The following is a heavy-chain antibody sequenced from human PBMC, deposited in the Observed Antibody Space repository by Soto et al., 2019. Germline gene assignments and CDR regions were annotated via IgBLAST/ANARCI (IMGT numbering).Heavy chain of an antibody. J-gene: IGHJ3*02. V-gene: IGHV1-69*12. CDR1: GGTFSSYA. CDR3: ARDLTAIAAFDI. Sequence: QVQLVQSGAEVKKPGSSVKVSCKASGGTFSSYAISWVRQAPGQGLEWMGGIIPIFGTANYAQKFQGRVTIXAXXSTRTAYMELSSLRSEDTAVYYCARDLTAIAAFDIWGQGTMVTVSS. CDR2: IIPIFGTA. D-gene: IGHD5-18*01.